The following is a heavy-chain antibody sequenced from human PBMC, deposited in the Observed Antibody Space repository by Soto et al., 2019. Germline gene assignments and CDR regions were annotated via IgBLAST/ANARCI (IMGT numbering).Heavy chain of an antibody. CDR3: AKDSTVSRNDAFDI. D-gene: IGHD4-17*01. J-gene: IGHJ3*02. V-gene: IGHV3-23*01. Sequence: GGSLSLSCAASGFTFRSYAMSWVRQAPEKGVEWVAAISGSGGSTYYADSVKGRFTISRDNSKNTLYLQMNSLRAEDTAVYYCAKDSTVSRNDAFDIWGQGTMVTVSS. CDR2: ISGSGGST. CDR1: GFTFRSYA.